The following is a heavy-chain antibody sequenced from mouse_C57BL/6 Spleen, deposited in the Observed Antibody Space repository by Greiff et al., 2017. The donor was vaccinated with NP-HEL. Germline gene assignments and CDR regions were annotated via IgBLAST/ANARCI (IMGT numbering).Heavy chain of an antibody. CDR2: INPSSGYT. J-gene: IGHJ3*01. V-gene: IGHV1-4*01. Sequence: QVHVKQSGAELARPGASVKMSCKASGYTFTSYTMHWVKQRPGQGLEWIGYINPSSGYTKYNQKFKDKATLTADKSSSTAYMQLSSLTSEDSAGYYCASPLYYSNYEFAYWGQGTLVTVSA. CDR1: GYTFTSYT. CDR3: ASPLYYSNYEFAY. D-gene: IGHD2-5*01.